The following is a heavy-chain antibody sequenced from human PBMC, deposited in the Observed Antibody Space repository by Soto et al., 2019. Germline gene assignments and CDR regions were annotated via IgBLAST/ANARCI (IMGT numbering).Heavy chain of an antibody. V-gene: IGHV2-5*02. J-gene: IGHJ6*02. D-gene: IGHD6-13*01. CDR2: IYWDDDK. CDR3: AHRRRGAAPVYYYGMDV. Sequence: QITLKESGPTLVKPTQPLTLTCTFSGFSLSTSGVGVGWIRQPPGKALEWLALIYWDDDKRYSPSLKSRLTITKDTSKNQVVLTMTNMDPVDTATYYCAHRRRGAAPVYYYGMDVWGQGTTVTVSS. CDR1: GFSLSTSGVG.